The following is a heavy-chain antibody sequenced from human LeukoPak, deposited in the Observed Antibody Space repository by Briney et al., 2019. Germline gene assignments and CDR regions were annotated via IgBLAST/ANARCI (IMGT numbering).Heavy chain of an antibody. J-gene: IGHJ5*02. CDR3: ARVSRMYDSSGFAP. CDR1: GFTFSSYS. V-gene: IGHV3-21*01. Sequence: PGGSLRLSCAASGFTFSSYSMNWVRQAPGKGLEWVSSISSSSSYIYYADSVKGRFTISRDNAKNSLYLQMNSLRAEDTAVYYCARVSRMYDSSGFAPWGQGTLVTVSS. CDR2: ISSSSSYI. D-gene: IGHD3-22*01.